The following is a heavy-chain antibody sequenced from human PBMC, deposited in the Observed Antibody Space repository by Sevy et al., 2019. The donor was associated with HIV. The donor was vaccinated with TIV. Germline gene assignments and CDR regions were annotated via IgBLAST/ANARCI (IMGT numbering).Heavy chain of an antibody. J-gene: IGHJ4*02. CDR1: GFTFSDYW. Sequence: GGSLRLSCVVTGFTFSDYWMSWVRQAPGKGLEWVANIIQDGSEMHYVDSVKGRFTIFRDNDKNLLYLQMNSLRAEDTAFYYCVRDYYDSSGPYPWVYWGRGTLVTVSS. V-gene: IGHV3-7*01. D-gene: IGHD3-16*01. CDR3: VRDYYDSSGPYPWVY. CDR2: IIQDGSEM.